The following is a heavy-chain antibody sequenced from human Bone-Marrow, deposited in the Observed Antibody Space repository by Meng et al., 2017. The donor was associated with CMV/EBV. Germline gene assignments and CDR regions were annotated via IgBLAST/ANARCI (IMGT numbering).Heavy chain of an antibody. D-gene: IGHD2-2*02. CDR1: GGSISSSSYY. J-gene: IGHJ4*02. V-gene: IGHV4-39*07. Sequence: SETLSLTCTVSGGSISSSSYYWGWIRQPPGKGLEWIGSIYYSGSTYYNPSLKSRATISVDTSKNQFSLKLSSVTAADTAVYYCAKDAGCGGTNCYTLSDYWGQGTRVTVAS. CDR3: AKDAGCGGTNCYTLSDY. CDR2: IYYSGST.